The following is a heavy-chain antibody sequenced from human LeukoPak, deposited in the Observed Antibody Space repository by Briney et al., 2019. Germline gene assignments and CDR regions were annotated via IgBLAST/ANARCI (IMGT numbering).Heavy chain of an antibody. Sequence: ASVKVSCKASGYTFTSYGISWVRQAPGQGLEWMGWISAYNGNTNYAQKLQGRVTMTTDTSTSTAYMELRSLRSEDTAVYYCARDYNLDIVVVPAAAPQYAFDIWGQGTMVTVSS. CDR1: GYTFTSYG. J-gene: IGHJ3*02. CDR3: ARDYNLDIVVVPAAAPQYAFDI. V-gene: IGHV1-18*01. D-gene: IGHD2-2*03. CDR2: ISAYNGNT.